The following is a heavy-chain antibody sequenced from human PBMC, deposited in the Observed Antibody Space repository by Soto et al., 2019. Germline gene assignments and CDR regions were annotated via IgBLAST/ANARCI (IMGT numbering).Heavy chain of an antibody. CDR2: ISAYNGNT. V-gene: IGHV1-18*01. CDR3: ARDGSPLSITIFGVVIIDGMDV. CDR1: GYTFTSYG. Sequence: ASVKVSCKASGYTFTSYGISWVRQAPGQGLEWMGWISAYNGNTNYAQKLQGRVTMTTDTSTSTAYMELRSLRSDDTAVYYCARDGSPLSITIFGVVIIDGMDVWGQGTTVTVSS. J-gene: IGHJ6*02. D-gene: IGHD3-3*01.